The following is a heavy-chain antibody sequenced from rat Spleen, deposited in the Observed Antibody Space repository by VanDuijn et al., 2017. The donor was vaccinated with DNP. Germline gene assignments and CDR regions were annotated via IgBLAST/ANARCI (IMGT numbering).Heavy chain of an antibody. CDR1: GFTFNNYW. CDR3: ARGGLHYFDY. J-gene: IGHJ2*01. CDR2: ITSSDGST. D-gene: IGHD4-1*01. V-gene: IGHV5-31*01. Sequence: EVQLVESGGGLVQPGRSLKLSCAASGFTFNNYWMTWIRQVPGKGLEWVASITSSDGSTYYPDSVKGRFTISRDNAKNTLYLQMNSLRSEDTATYYCARGGLHYFDYWGQGVMVTVSS.